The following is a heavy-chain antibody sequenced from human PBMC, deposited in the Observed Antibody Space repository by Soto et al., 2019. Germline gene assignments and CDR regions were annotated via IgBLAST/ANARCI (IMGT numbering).Heavy chain of an antibody. CDR3: ARTPARLDSSGWYNNQFDY. D-gene: IGHD6-19*01. CDR2: INAGNGNT. Sequence: GASVKVSCKASGYTFTNYGITWVRQAPGQGLEWMGWINAGNGNTKYSQKFQGRVTITRDTSASTAYMELSSLRSEDTAVYYCARTPARLDSSGWYNNQFDYWGQGTLVTVSS. J-gene: IGHJ4*02. V-gene: IGHV1-3*01. CDR1: GYTFTNYG.